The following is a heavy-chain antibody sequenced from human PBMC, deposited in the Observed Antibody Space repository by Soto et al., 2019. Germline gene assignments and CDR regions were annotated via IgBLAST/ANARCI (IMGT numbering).Heavy chain of an antibody. Sequence: PGGSLRLSCAASGFTFSDYWMDWVRQAPGKGLEWVANINQDGTEKHYVDSVKGRFTISRDNAKNSLYLRMSSLTAEDSALYYCSPSLDYWGQGTLVTVSS. V-gene: IGHV3-7*01. CDR1: GFTFSDYW. CDR2: INQDGTEK. J-gene: IGHJ4*02. CDR3: SPSLDY.